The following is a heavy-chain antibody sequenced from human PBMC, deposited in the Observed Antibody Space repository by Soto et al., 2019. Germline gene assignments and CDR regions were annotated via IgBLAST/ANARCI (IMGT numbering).Heavy chain of an antibody. CDR2: ISGSGGST. CDR1: GYTFSSYA. D-gene: IGHD3-10*01. Sequence: EVQLLESGGGLVQPGGSLRLSCAASGYTFSSYAMSWVRQAPGKGLEWVSAISGSGGSTYYADSVKGRFTISRDNSKNTLYLQMNSLRAEDTAVYYCAKGGDGSGKRKPFDPWGQGTLVTVSS. CDR3: AKGGDGSGKRKPFDP. J-gene: IGHJ5*02. V-gene: IGHV3-23*01.